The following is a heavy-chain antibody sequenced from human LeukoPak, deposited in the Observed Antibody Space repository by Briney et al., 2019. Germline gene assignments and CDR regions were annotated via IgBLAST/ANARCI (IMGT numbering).Heavy chain of an antibody. Sequence: SETLSLTCTVSGGSISSGGYYWSWIRQHPGKGLEWIGYIYYSGSSNYNPSLKSRVTISLDTSKDQFSLKLSSVTAADTAVYYCARHEAAAGTGDAFDIWGQGTMVTVSS. J-gene: IGHJ3*02. CDR3: ARHEAAAGTGDAFDI. V-gene: IGHV4-61*08. CDR1: GGSISSGGYY. CDR2: IYYSGSS. D-gene: IGHD6-13*01.